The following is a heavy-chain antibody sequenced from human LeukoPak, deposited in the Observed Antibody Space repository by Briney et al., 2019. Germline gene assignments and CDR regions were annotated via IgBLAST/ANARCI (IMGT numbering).Heavy chain of an antibody. CDR1: GGSISSNTYY. CDR2: IRYSGRT. Sequence: TSETLSLTCTVSGGSISSNTYYWSWIRQPPGKGLEWIGSIRYSGRTYYKPSLKSRVTLSVDTSKNQLLLNLRSVTAADTAMYYCAREFNGSLDYLEQGTLVTVSS. D-gene: IGHD6-25*01. V-gene: IGHV4-39*02. J-gene: IGHJ4*02. CDR3: AREFNGSLDY.